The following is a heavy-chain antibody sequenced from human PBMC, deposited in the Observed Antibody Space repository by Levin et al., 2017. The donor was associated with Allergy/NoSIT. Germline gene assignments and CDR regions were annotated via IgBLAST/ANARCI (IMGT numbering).Heavy chain of an antibody. CDR1: GITFSSYG. CDR3: ARDIVGTGTVASWYYYGMDV. CDR2: ISSSGSIK. V-gene: IGHV3-48*01. J-gene: IGHJ6*02. Sequence: PGGSLRLSCAASGITFSSYGMNWVRQAPGKGLEWVSYISSSGSIKYYADSVKGRFTISRDNVKNSLFLQMNSLRAEDTAVYYCARDIVGTGTVASWYYYGMDVWGQGTTVTVSS. D-gene: IGHD6-13*01.